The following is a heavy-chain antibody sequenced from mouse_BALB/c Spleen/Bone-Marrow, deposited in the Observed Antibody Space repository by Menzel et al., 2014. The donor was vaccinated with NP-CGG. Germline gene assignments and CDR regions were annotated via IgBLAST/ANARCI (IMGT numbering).Heavy chain of an antibody. CDR1: GFDFSRYW. CDR2: INPDSSTI. CDR3: ARLSYYGRFAY. V-gene: IGHV4-1*02. D-gene: IGHD1-1*01. J-gene: IGHJ3*01. Sequence: EVKLMESGGGLVQPGGSLKLSCAASGFDFSRYWMSWVRQAPGKGLKWIGEINPDSSTINYTPSLKDKFIISRDNAKNTLYLQMSTVRSVDTALYYCARLSYYGRFAYWGQGTLVTVSA.